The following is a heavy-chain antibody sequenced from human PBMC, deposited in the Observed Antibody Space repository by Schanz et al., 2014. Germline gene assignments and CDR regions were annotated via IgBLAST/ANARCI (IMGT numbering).Heavy chain of an antibody. J-gene: IGHJ6*02. Sequence: QAQLVESGGGVVQPGRPLRLSCAASGFTFSSYAMHWVRQAPGKGLEWVAVISYDGRNKYYADSVKGRFTISRDNSKNTLYLQMNSLRAEDTAVYYCAKGMGYCSGGTCYDYYYYGLDVWGQGTTXTVSS. V-gene: IGHV3-30-3*01. CDR2: ISYDGRNK. CDR3: AKGMGYCSGGTCYDYYYYGLDV. D-gene: IGHD2-15*01. CDR1: GFTFSSYA.